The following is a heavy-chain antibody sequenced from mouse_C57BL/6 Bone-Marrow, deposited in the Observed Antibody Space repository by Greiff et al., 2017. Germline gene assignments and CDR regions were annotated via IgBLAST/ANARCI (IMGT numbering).Heavy chain of an antibody. Sequence: EVQRVESGGGLVQSGRSLRLSCATSGFTFSDFYMEWVRQAPGKGLEWIAASRNKANDYTTEYSASVKGRFIVSRDTSQSILYLQMNALRAEDTAIYYCARGIYYDYDYAMDYWGQGTSVTVSS. CDR2: SRNKANDYTT. V-gene: IGHV7-1*01. CDR1: GFTFSDFY. CDR3: ARGIYYDYDYAMDY. D-gene: IGHD2-4*01. J-gene: IGHJ4*01.